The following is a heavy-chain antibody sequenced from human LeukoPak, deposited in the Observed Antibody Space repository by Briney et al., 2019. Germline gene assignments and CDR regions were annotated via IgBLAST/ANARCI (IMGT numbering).Heavy chain of an antibody. D-gene: IGHD3-22*01. CDR1: GFTVSSNY. V-gene: IGHV3-53*01. CDR3: ARSRRIVGKFDY. J-gene: IGHJ4*02. CDR2: IYSGGST. Sequence: GGSLRLSCAASGFTVSSNYMSWVRQAPGKGLEWVSVIYSGGSTYYADSVKGRFTISRDSSKNTLYLQMNSLRAEDTAVYYCARSRRIVGKFDYWGQGTLVTVSS.